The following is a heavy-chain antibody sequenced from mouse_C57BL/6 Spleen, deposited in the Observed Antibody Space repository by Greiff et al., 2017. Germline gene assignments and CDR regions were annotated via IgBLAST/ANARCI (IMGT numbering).Heavy chain of an antibody. V-gene: IGHV2-5*01. Sequence: VQLQQSGPGLVQPSPSLSITCTVSGFSLTSYAVHWVRQSPGKGLEWLGVIWRGGDTDYNAAFMSRRSITKDNSKSQVFFKMNSPQADDTAIYCCAKIGYGALDYWGQGTSVTVSS. CDR2: IWRGGDT. CDR3: AKIGYGALDY. D-gene: IGHD2-2*01. CDR1: GFSLTSYA. J-gene: IGHJ4*01.